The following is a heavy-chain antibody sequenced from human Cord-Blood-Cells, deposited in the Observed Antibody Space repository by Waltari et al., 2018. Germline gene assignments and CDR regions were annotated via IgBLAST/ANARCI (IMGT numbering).Heavy chain of an antibody. D-gene: IGHD6-13*01. V-gene: IGHV3-15*01. Sequence: EVQLVESGGGLVKPGGSLRLSCAASGFTFSNAWVSWVRQGPGKGLEWVGRIKSKTDGGTTDYAAPVKGRFTISRDDSKNTLYLQMNSLKTEDTAVYYCTTDRIAAADAFDIWGQGTMVTVSS. CDR1: GFTFSNAW. CDR2: IKSKTDGGTT. J-gene: IGHJ3*02. CDR3: TTDRIAAADAFDI.